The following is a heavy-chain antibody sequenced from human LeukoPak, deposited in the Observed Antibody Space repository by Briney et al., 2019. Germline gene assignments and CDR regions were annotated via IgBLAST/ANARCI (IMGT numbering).Heavy chain of an antibody. D-gene: IGHD3-3*01. V-gene: IGHV4-59*12. CDR3: ARGVSIFGVVIPFPYYMDV. CDR2: IYYSGST. CDR1: GGSISSYY. J-gene: IGHJ6*03. Sequence: SETLSLTCTVSGGSISSYYWSWIRQPPGKGLEWIGYIYYSGSTNYNPSLKSRVTISVDTSKNQFSLKLSSVTAADTAVYYCARGVSIFGVVIPFPYYMDVWGKGTTVTVSS.